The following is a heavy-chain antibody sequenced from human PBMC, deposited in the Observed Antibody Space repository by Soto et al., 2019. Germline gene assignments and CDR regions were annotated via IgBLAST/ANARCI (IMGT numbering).Heavy chain of an antibody. CDR2: ILYSGTT. Sequence: QVQLQESGPGLVKPSQTLSLTCTVSGGSISSGDYYWSWIRQPPGKGLEWIGYILYSGTTNYNPSLESRLTISVDTSKTQSSLNLTSVTAADTAVYYCARNGALDYWGRGTLVTVSS. D-gene: IGHD2-8*01. V-gene: IGHV4-30-4*01. J-gene: IGHJ4*02. CDR1: GGSISSGDYY. CDR3: ARNGALDY.